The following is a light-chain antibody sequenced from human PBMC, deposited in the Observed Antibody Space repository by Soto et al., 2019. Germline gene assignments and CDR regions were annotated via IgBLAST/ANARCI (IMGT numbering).Light chain of an antibody. CDR2: YAS. CDR1: QSINNN. V-gene: IGKV3-15*01. Sequence: EIMMTQSPATLSVSPGERATLSCRASQSINNNLAWYQQKPGQVPRLLIYYASTRATGIPVRFSGSGSRTEFTLTISSLQSEDFALYYCQQYNDWPPITFGQGTRLEIK. CDR3: QQYNDWPPIT. J-gene: IGKJ5*01.